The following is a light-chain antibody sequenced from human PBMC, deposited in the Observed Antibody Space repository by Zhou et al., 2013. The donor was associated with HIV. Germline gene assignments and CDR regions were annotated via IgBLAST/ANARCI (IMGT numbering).Light chain of an antibody. V-gene: IGKV3-20*01. CDR3: QQYGSSPIT. Sequence: EIVLTQSPGTLSLSPGERATLSCRASQSVGNRYLAWYQQKPGQAPRLLIYGASSRATGIPDRFSGSGSGTDFTLTISRLEPEDFAVYYCQQYGSSPITFGQGTRLETK. CDR1: QSVGNRY. CDR2: GAS. J-gene: IGKJ5*01.